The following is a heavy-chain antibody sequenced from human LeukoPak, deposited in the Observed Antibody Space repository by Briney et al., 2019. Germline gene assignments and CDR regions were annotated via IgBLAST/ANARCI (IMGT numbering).Heavy chain of an antibody. CDR2: IYYSGST. D-gene: IGHD5-24*01. J-gene: IGHJ5*02. CDR1: GGSMSSYY. CDR3: ARDGDGYNYRWFDP. V-gene: IGHV4-59*01. Sequence: SETLSLTCTVSGGSMSSYYWSWIRQPPGKGLEWIGYIYYSGSTNYNPSLKSRVTISVDTSKNQFSLKLSSVTAADTAVYYCARDGDGYNYRWFDPWGQGTLVTVSS.